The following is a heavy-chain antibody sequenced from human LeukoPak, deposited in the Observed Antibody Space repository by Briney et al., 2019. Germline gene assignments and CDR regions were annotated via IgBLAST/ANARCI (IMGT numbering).Heavy chain of an antibody. CDR2: INSDGSST. Sequence: SGGSLRLSCAASGFTFSTYWMHWVRQAPGKGLVWVSRINSDGSSTSYADSVKGRSTISRDNAKNTLYLQMNSLRAEDTAVYYCASRVGEYCSSTSCSWGQGTLVTVSS. CDR1: GFTFSTYW. CDR3: ASRVGEYCSSTSCS. V-gene: IGHV3-74*01. J-gene: IGHJ4*02. D-gene: IGHD2-2*01.